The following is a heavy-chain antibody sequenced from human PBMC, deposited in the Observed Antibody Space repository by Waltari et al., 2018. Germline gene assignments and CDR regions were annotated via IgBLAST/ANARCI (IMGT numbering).Heavy chain of an antibody. CDR1: GFTFSXXS. Sequence: EVQLVXSGGGLVKPGGSLRLSCAASGFTFSXXSMXWVRLAPGKGLEWVSSISSSSSYIYYADSVKGRFTISRDNAKNSLYLQMNSLRAEDTAVYYCARVPSPLRSPXDPIDYWGQGTLVXXXS. D-gene: IGHD3-9*01. V-gene: IGHV3-21*01. J-gene: IGHJ4*02. CDR3: ARVPSPLRSPXDPIDY. CDR2: ISSSSSYI.